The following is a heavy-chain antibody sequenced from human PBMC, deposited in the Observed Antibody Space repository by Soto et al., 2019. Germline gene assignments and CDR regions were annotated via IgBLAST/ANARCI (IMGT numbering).Heavy chain of an antibody. CDR3: AKVRGILDYGDHRRDNDY. V-gene: IGHV3-23*01. J-gene: IGHJ4*02. CDR2: ISGSGGST. Sequence: GGSLRLSCAASGFTFSSYAMSWVRQAPGKGLEWVSAISGSGGSTYYADSVNGRFTISRDNSKNTLYLQMNSLRAEDTAVYCCAKVRGILDYGDHRRDNDYWGQGTLVTVSS. D-gene: IGHD4-17*01. CDR1: GFTFSSYA.